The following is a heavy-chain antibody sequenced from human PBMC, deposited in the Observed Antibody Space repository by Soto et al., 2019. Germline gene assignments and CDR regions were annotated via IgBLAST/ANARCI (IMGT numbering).Heavy chain of an antibody. V-gene: IGHV4-4*02. CDR2: IYNSGTK. J-gene: IGHJ6*02. CDR1: GGPIRSTHW. CDR3: ARDAADDYGSGSHRKFGMDV. D-gene: IGHD3-10*01. Sequence: SGTLALTLTICGGPIRSTHWWSWVSPSPWKGLEWIGEIYNSGTKNSNPSLRSRVTISMDMSNNQFSLKLSSVTAEDTAIYYCARDAADDYGSGSHRKFGMDVWGQGTTVIFSS.